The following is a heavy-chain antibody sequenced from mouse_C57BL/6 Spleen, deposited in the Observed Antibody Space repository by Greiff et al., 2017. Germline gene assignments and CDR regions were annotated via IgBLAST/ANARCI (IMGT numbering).Heavy chain of an antibody. J-gene: IGHJ3*01. CDR2: IDPSDSEP. Sequence: QVQLQQPGAELVRPGSSVKLSCKASGYTFTSYWMHWVKQRPIQGLEWIGNIDPSDSEPHYNQKFKDKATLTVDKSSSTAYMQLSSLTSEDSAVYYCARKENYGSSLFAYWGQGTLVTVSA. D-gene: IGHD1-1*01. CDR1: GYTFTSYW. CDR3: ARKENYGSSLFAY. V-gene: IGHV1-52*01.